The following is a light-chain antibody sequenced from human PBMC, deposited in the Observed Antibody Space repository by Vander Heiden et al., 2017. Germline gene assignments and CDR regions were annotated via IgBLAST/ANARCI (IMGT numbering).Light chain of an antibody. CDR3: QQYYSYPLT. CDR1: QGISSY. Sequence: AIRITQCPSSLSASTGDRVTITCRASQGISSYLAWYQQKPGKAPKLLIYAASTLQSGVPSRFSGSGSGTDFTLTISCLQSEDFATYYCQQYYSYPLTFGGGTKVEIK. J-gene: IGKJ4*01. V-gene: IGKV1-8*01. CDR2: AAS.